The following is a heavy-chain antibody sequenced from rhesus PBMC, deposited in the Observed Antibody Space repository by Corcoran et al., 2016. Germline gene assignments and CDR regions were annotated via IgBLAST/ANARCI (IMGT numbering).Heavy chain of an antibody. V-gene: IGHV4-169*01. D-gene: IGHD6-25*01. CDR1: GGSISSDY. J-gene: IGHJ4*01. Sequence: QLQLQESGPGRVKPSETLPVTCAVAGGSISSDYWSLSRQDPGKGVDGIGYIYGSGSSTTYNPSLKSRVTLSVDTSKNQLSLKLSSVNAADTAVYYCAGYSGSWKFPYWGQGVLVTASS. CDR3: AGYSGSWKFPY. CDR2: IYGSGSST.